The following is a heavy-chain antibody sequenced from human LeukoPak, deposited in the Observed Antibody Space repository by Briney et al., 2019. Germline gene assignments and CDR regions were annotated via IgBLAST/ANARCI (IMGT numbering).Heavy chain of an antibody. V-gene: IGHV3-33*08. D-gene: IGHD1-26*01. CDR3: ARDPGGSYFGAFDI. CDR2: MWYDGSKE. Sequence: GGSLRLSCAVSGFTFNNYGMHWVRQAPGKGLEWVAVMWYDGSKEYYVDSMKSRIIISRDNSKNTLYLQMGSLRAEDMAVYYCARDPGGSYFGAFDIWGQGTMVTVSS. J-gene: IGHJ3*02. CDR1: GFTFNNYG.